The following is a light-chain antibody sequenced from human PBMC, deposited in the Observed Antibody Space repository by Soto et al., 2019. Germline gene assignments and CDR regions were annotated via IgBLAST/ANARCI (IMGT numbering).Light chain of an antibody. CDR3: QQRSNWPFT. CDR2: KAS. Sequence: DIQMTQSPSTLSGSVGDRVTITCRASQTISSWLAWYQQKPGKAPKLLIYKASTLKSGVPSRFSGSGSGTDFTLTISSLEPEDFAVYYCQQRSNWPFTFGPGTKVDIK. CDR1: QTISSW. J-gene: IGKJ3*01. V-gene: IGKV1-5*03.